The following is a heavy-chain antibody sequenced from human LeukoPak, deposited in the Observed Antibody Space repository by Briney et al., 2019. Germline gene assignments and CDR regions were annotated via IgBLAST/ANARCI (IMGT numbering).Heavy chain of an antibody. CDR1: GFTFSDYY. Sequence: PGGSLRLSCAASGFTFSDYYMGWIRQAPGKGLEWISYISSGSRTTYYADSVKGRLTISRDNANNLLHLQMNSLTAEDTAVYYCARAVTTVTLFDLWGQGTPVTISS. V-gene: IGHV3-11*04. CDR3: ARAVTTVTLFDL. D-gene: IGHD4-17*01. CDR2: ISSGSRTT. J-gene: IGHJ4*02.